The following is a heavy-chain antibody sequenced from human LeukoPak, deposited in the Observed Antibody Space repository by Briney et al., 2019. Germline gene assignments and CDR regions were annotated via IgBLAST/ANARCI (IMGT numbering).Heavy chain of an antibody. J-gene: IGHJ4*02. D-gene: IGHD3-22*01. CDR1: GIAYSSYA. Sequence: GGSLRLSCVVSGIAYSSYAMNWVRQAPGKGLEWVANIKQDGSEKYYVDSVKGRFTISRDNAKNSLYLQMNSLRAEDTAVYYCARDRTRYYDSSGCYASNYWGQGTLVTVSS. CDR3: ARDRTRYYDSSGCYASNY. CDR2: IKQDGSEK. V-gene: IGHV3-7*05.